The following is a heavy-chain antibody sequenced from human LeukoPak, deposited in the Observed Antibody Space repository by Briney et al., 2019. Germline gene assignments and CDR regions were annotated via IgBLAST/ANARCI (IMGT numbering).Heavy chain of an antibody. CDR1: GGSISSSNYY. CDR2: IYYSGST. V-gene: IGHV4-39*07. CDR3: ARVGGRAARLFPYYYYYYYMDV. J-gene: IGHJ6*03. D-gene: IGHD6-6*01. Sequence: PSETLSLTCTVSGGSISSSNYYWGWIRQPPGKGLEWIGSIYYSGSTYYNPSLKSRVTISVDTSKNQYSLKLSSVTAADTAVYYCARVGGRAARLFPYYYYYYYMDVWGKGTAVTVSS.